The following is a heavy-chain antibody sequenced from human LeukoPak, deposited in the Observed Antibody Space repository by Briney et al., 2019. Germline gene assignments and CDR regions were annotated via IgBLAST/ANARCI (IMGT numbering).Heavy chain of an antibody. Sequence: SETLSLTCAVYGGSFSGYYWSWIRQPPGKGLEWIGEINHSGSTNYNPSLKSRVTISVDTSKNQFSLKLSSVTAADTAVYYCARGGPVSPTFDYWGQGTLVAVSS. D-gene: IGHD3-16*02. J-gene: IGHJ4*02. CDR2: INHSGST. CDR3: ARGGPVSPTFDY. V-gene: IGHV4-34*01. CDR1: GGSFSGYY.